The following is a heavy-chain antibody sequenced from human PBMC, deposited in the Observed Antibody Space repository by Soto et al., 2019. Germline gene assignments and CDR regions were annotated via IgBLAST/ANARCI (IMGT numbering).Heavy chain of an antibody. J-gene: IGHJ5*02. CDR1: GFTFSSYA. V-gene: IGHV3-23*01. CDR2: ISGSGGST. D-gene: IGHD6-13*01. Sequence: PGGSLRLSCAGSGFTFSSYAMSWVRQAPGKGLEWVSAISGSGGSTYYADSVKGRFTISRDNSKNTLYLQMNSLRAEDTAVYYCAKEGGGQQLVSGWFDPWGQGTLVTVSS. CDR3: AKEGGGQQLVSGWFDP.